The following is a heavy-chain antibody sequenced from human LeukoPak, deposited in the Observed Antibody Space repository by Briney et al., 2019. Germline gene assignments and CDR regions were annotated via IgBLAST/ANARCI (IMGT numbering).Heavy chain of an antibody. CDR2: FYHSGST. CDR1: GGSINNYH. J-gene: IGHJ4*02. D-gene: IGHD6-19*01. V-gene: IGHV4-59*03. CDR3: ASTQQWLAFDY. Sequence: SETLSLTCAVSGGSINNYHWNWLRQPPGKGLEWIGCFYHSGSTTYNPSLKSRVTISVDASKSVFSLKLDSVTAADTAMYFCASTQQWLAFDYWGQGILVTVSS.